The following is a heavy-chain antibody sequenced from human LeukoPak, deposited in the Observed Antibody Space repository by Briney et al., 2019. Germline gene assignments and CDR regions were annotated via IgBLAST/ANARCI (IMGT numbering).Heavy chain of an antibody. CDR1: GGSFSGYY. CDR3: TRGVNWNYRIFDY. D-gene: IGHD1-7*01. CDR2: INHSGST. V-gene: IGHV4-34*01. J-gene: IGHJ4*02. Sequence: PSETLSLTCAVYGGSFSGYYWSWIRQPPGKGLEWIGEINHSGSTNYNPSLKSRVTISVDTSKNQFSLKLGSVTAADTAVYYCTRGVNWNYRIFDYWGQGTLVTVSS.